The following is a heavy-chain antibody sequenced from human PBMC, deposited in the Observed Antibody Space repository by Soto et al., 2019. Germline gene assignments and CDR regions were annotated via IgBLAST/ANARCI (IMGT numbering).Heavy chain of an antibody. Sequence: QVQLVQSGAEVKKPGSSVKVSCKASGGTFSSYAISWVRLATGQGLEWMGGIIPIFGTADYAQKFQGRVTITADESTSTAYMELSSLRSEDTAVYYCASHYSASGSSSRVEYYYYGMDVWGQGTTVTVSS. V-gene: IGHV1-69*12. D-gene: IGHD3-10*01. CDR2: IIPIFGTA. CDR1: GGTFSSYA. J-gene: IGHJ6*02. CDR3: ASHYSASGSSSRVEYYYYGMDV.